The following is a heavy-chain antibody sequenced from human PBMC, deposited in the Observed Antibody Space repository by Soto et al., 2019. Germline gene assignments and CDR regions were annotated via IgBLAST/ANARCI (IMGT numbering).Heavy chain of an antibody. Sequence: GGSLRLSCAASGFNFSSYAMSWVRRAPGKGLEWVSAISGSGGSTYYADSVKGRFTISRDNAKNTLYLQMNSLRAEDTAVYYCAKDLVVRGAVYYYYYGMGVWGQGTTVTVS. D-gene: IGHD3-10*01. V-gene: IGHV3-23*01. J-gene: IGHJ6*02. CDR3: AKDLVVRGAVYYYYYGMGV. CDR2: ISGSGGST. CDR1: GFNFSSYA.